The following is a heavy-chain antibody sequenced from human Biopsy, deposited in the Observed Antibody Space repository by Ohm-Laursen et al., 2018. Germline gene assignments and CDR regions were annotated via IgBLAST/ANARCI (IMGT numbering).Heavy chain of an antibody. Sequence: PGTLSLTCTVSGGSVTKYYWSWIRQPPGKGLEWIGHIYYSVMTNYNTSLQSRVSISVDTSRNQVFLTLSSVTAADPAVYYWSRDSGILNYCNFKYYHYYGMDVWGQGTKVTVSS. V-gene: IGHV4-59*02. CDR2: IYYSVMT. CDR1: GGSVTKYY. J-gene: IGHJ6*02. CDR3: SRDSGILNYCNFKYYHYYGMDV. D-gene: IGHD4-11*01.